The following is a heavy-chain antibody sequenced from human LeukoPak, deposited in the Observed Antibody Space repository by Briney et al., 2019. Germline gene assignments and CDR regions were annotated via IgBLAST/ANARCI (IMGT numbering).Heavy chain of an antibody. Sequence: SETLSLTCTVSGGSISSYYWSWIRQPPGKGPEWIGYIYYSGSTNYNPSLKSRVTISVDTSKNQFSLKLSSVTAADTAVYYCARYCSGGSCYGWFDPWGQGTLVTVSS. CDR3: ARYCSGGSCYGWFDP. CDR2: IYYSGST. V-gene: IGHV4-59*01. CDR1: GGSISSYY. J-gene: IGHJ5*02. D-gene: IGHD2-15*01.